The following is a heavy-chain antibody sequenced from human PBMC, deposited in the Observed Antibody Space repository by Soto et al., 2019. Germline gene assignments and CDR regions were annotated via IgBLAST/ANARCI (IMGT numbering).Heavy chain of an antibody. D-gene: IGHD6-13*01. V-gene: IGHV4-59*08. CDR3: ARRAAATSYWFFDL. J-gene: IGHJ2*01. CDR1: DASISGYY. Sequence: QVQLQESGPGLVKPSETLPLTCTVSDASISGYYWSWIRQPPGKGLEWIGYISYTGSINYNPSLKSRVTISVDTSKNQFSLKVTSVTAADTAVYYCARRAAATSYWFFDLWGRGTLVTVSS. CDR2: ISYTGSI.